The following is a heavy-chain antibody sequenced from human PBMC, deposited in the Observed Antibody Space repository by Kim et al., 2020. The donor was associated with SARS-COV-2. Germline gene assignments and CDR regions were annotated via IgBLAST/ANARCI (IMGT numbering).Heavy chain of an antibody. V-gene: IGHV1-46*01. J-gene: IGHJ6*02. CDR3: ARAPPNLYGMDV. Sequence: SYAQKFQGRVTMTRDTSTSTVYMELSSLRSEDTAVYYCARAPPNLYGMDVWGQGTTVTVSS.